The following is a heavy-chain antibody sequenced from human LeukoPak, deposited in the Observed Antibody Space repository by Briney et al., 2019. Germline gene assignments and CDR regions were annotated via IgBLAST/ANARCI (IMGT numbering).Heavy chain of an antibody. CDR3: ARGNYYDSGTYYPYFDY. CDR1: GGSISSGSYY. J-gene: IGHJ4*02. CDR2: IYTSGST. Sequence: SQTLSLTCTVSGGSISSGSYYWSWIRQPAGKGLEWIGRIYTSGSTNYNPSLKSRVTISVDTSKNQFSLKLSSVTAADTAVYYCARGNYYDSGTYYPYFDYWGQGTLVTVSS. D-gene: IGHD3-22*01. V-gene: IGHV4-61*02.